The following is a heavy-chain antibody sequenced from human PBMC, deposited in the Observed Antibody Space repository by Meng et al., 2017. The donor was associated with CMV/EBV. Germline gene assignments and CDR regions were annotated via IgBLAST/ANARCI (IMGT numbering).Heavy chain of an antibody. CDR1: GFTFSSYG. J-gene: IGHJ4*02. D-gene: IGHD5-24*01. CDR2: IRYDGTNK. Sequence: GGSLRLSCAASGFTFSSYGMHWVRQAPGKGLEWVAFIRYDGTNKYYTDSVKGRFTISRDNSKNTLYLQMNSLRAGDTAVYYCAKDFMEGEMATISGDYWGQGTLVTVSS. CDR3: AKDFMEGEMATISGDY. V-gene: IGHV3-30*02.